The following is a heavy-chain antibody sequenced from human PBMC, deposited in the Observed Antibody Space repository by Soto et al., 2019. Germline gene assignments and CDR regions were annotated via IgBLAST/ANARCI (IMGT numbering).Heavy chain of an antibody. CDR2: SYYSGST. CDR1: GGAITSSSYY. CDR3: ARDLWGYCGTDCYPLDV. J-gene: IGHJ6*02. D-gene: IGHD2-21*02. V-gene: IGHV4-39*07. Sequence: SETLSLTCTVPGGAITSSSYYWGWIRHPPGKGLEWIGSSYYSGSTYYNPSLKSRVTISVDTSKNQFSLKLNSVTAADTAVYYCARDLWGYCGTDCYPLDVWGQGTTVT.